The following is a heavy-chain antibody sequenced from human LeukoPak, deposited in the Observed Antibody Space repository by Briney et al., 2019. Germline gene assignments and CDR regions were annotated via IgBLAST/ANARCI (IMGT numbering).Heavy chain of an antibody. CDR3: ASERTYYYDSSGYR. D-gene: IGHD3-22*01. CDR2: IYYSGST. CDR1: GGSISSGDYY. J-gene: IGHJ4*02. V-gene: IGHV4-30-4*08. Sequence: SETLSLTCTVSGGSISSGDYYWRWIRQPPGKGLEWIGYIYYSGSTYYNPSLKSRFTISVDTSKNQFSLKLSSVTAADTAVYYCASERTYYYDSSGYRWGQGTLVTVSS.